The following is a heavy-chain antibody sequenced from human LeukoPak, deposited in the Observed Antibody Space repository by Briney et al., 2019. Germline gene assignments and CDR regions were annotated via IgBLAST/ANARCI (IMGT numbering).Heavy chain of an antibody. CDR1: GFTFDDYV. Sequence: GRSLRLSCAASGFTFDDYVMHWVRQAPGKGLEWVSNISWNSRSIGYADSVKGRFTISRDNAKNSLYLQMNSPRAEDTALYYCAKDKYGDNDYYFYGLDVWGQGTTVTVSS. CDR3: AKDKYGDNDYYFYGLDV. CDR2: ISWNSRSI. D-gene: IGHD5-24*01. V-gene: IGHV3-9*01. J-gene: IGHJ6*02.